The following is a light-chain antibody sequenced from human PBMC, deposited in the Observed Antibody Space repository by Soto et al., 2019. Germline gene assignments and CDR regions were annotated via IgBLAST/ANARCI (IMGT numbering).Light chain of an antibody. V-gene: IGKV1-39*01. CDR1: QSITSY. Sequence: DIQMTQSPSSLSASVGDRFTITCRASQSITSYLNWYQQRPGKAPDLLIHGASTLQSGVPSRFSGSGSGTDFTLTISSLQPEDFATYYCQQTLGTPQTFGQGTKVDIK. J-gene: IGKJ1*01. CDR2: GAS. CDR3: QQTLGTPQT.